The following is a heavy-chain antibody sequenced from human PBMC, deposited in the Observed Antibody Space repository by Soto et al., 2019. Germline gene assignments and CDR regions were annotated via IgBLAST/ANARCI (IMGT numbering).Heavy chain of an antibody. J-gene: IGHJ5*02. CDR1: GGSISSGGYY. Sequence: PSETLSLTCTVSGGSISSGGYYWSWIRQHPGKGLEWIGYIYYSGSTYYNPSLKSRVTISVDTSKNQFSLKLSSVTAADTAVYYYARVGSREDSSSWYWWFDPWGQGTLVTVSS. CDR3: ARVGSREDSSSWYWWFDP. D-gene: IGHD6-13*01. CDR2: IYYSGST. V-gene: IGHV4-31*03.